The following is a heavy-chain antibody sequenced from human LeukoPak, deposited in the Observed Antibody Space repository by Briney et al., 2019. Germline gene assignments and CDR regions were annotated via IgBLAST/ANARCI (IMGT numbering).Heavy chain of an antibody. J-gene: IGHJ4*02. Sequence: GASVKVSCKASGGTFSSYAISWVRQAPGQGLEWMGGIIPIFGTANYAQKFQGRVTITADKSTSTAYMELSSLRAEDTAVYYCATPGYCSSTSCFEAREFDYWGQGTLVTVSS. CDR3: ATPGYCSSTSCFEAREFDY. CDR1: GGTFSSYA. CDR2: IIPIFGTA. V-gene: IGHV1-69*06. D-gene: IGHD2-2*01.